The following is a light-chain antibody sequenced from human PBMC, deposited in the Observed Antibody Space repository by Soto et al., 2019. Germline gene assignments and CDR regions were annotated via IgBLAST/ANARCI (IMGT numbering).Light chain of an antibody. V-gene: IGKV3-15*01. CDR3: QQYNTWPPT. J-gene: IGKJ1*01. Sequence: VLTQSPATLSVSPGERATLSCRASQSVATNLAWYQQKPGQAPRLLIYGASTRATGIPARFSGSGSGTEFTLTISSLQSEDFAVYYCQQYNTWPPTFGQGTKVDI. CDR2: GAS. CDR1: QSVATN.